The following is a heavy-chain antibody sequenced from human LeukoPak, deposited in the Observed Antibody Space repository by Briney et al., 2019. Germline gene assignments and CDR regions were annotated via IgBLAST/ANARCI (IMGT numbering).Heavy chain of an antibody. CDR3: ARVSAAGTPFDY. D-gene: IGHD6-13*01. CDR1: GGSFSGYY. Sequence: SETLSLTCAVYGGSFSGYYWSWIRQPPGKGLEWIGEINHSGSTYYNPSLKSRVTISVDTSKNQFSLKLSSVTAADTAVYYCARVSAAGTPFDYWGQGTLVTVSS. J-gene: IGHJ4*02. V-gene: IGHV4-34*01. CDR2: INHSGST.